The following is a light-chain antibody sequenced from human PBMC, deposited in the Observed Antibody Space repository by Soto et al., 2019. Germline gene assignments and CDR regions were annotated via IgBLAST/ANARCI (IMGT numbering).Light chain of an antibody. CDR2: VNSDGTH. CDR1: SGPITYA. J-gene: IGLJ7*01. V-gene: IGLV4-69*01. Sequence: QPVLTQSPSASASLGASVKLTCTLTSGPITYAIAWHQQQPEKGPRFLMKVNSDGTHRKGDGIPDRFSGSSSGAERYLTISSLQSEDEADYYCQTWGTSVVFGGGTQLTVL. CDR3: QTWGTSVV.